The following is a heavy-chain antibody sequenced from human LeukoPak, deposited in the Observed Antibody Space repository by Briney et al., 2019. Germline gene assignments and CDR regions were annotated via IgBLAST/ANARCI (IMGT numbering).Heavy chain of an antibody. J-gene: IGHJ4*02. CDR3: ATLPYYYDSSGSYYFDY. V-gene: IGHV3-30*02. Sequence: GESLKISCKTSGFTFSSYGMHWVRQAPGKGLEWVAFIRYDGSNKYYADSVKGRFTISRDNSKNTLYLQMNSLRVEDTAVYYCATLPYYYDSSGSYYFDYWGQGTLVTVSS. CDR2: IRYDGSNK. D-gene: IGHD3-22*01. CDR1: GFTFSSYG.